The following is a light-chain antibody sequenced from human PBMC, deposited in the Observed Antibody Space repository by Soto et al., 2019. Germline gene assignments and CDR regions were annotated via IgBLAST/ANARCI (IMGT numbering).Light chain of an antibody. CDR2: GAS. J-gene: IGKJ1*01. V-gene: IGKV3-20*01. Sequence: EIVLTQSPGTLSLSPGERATLSCRASQSVSSSYLAWYQQKPGQAPRLLIYGASSRATGIPDRFSGSGAGTDFTLTISRREPEDVAVYYCQHETFGQGTKVEIK. CDR3: QHET. CDR1: QSVSSSY.